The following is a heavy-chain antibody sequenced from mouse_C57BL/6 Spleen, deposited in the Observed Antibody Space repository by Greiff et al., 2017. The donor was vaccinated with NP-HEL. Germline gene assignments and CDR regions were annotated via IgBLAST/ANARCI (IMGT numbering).Heavy chain of an antibody. CDR1: GFNIKDDY. CDR3: TARGSNYDAMDY. Sequence: EVQLQQSGAELVRPGASVKLSCTASGFNIKDDYMHWVKQRPEQGLEWIGWIDPENGDTEYASKFQGKATITADTSSNTAYLQLSSLTSEDTAVYYCTARGSNYDAMDYWGQGTSVTVSS. D-gene: IGHD1-1*01. CDR2: IDPENGDT. V-gene: IGHV14-4*01. J-gene: IGHJ4*01.